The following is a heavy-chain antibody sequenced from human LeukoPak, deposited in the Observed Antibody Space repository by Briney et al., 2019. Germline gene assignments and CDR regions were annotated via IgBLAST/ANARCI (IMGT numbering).Heavy chain of an antibody. Sequence: SETLSLTCTVSGGSINSYYWSWIRQPPGKGLEWIGYVAYSGGTNYNPSLKSRVIMSVDTSKNQFSLKLSPVTAADTAVYYCARTVSGYYFNAWGPGTLVTVSS. D-gene: IGHD5-12*01. CDR2: VAYSGGT. CDR1: GGSINSYY. J-gene: IGHJ5*02. V-gene: IGHV4-59*01. CDR3: ARTVSGYYFNA.